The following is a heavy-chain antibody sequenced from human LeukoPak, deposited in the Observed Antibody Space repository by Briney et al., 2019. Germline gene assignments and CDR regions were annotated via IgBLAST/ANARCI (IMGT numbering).Heavy chain of an antibody. J-gene: IGHJ4*02. Sequence: QSGGSLRLSCAASGLTFSSYAMSWVRQAPGKGLEWVSAISGSGGSTYYADSVKGRFTISRDNSKNTLYLQMNSLRAEDTAVYYCARPLWFGELLYGLPAFFDYWGQGTLVTVSS. CDR2: ISGSGGST. CDR3: ARPLWFGELLYGLPAFFDY. CDR1: GLTFSSYA. V-gene: IGHV3-23*01. D-gene: IGHD3-10*01.